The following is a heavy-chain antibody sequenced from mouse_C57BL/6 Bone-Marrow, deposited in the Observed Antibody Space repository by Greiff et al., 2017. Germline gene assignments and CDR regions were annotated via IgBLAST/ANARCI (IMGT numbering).Heavy chain of an antibody. CDR2: IDPENGDT. V-gene: IGHV14-4*01. CDR3: ASMYYFDD. CDR1: GFNINDDY. Sequence: VQLQQSGAELVRPGASVKLSCTASGFNINDDYMHWVKQRPEQGLEWIGWIDPENGDTEYASKFQGKATITADTSSNTAYLQLSSLTSEDTAVYYCASMYYFDDWGQGTTLTVSS. D-gene: IGHD2-3*01. J-gene: IGHJ2*01.